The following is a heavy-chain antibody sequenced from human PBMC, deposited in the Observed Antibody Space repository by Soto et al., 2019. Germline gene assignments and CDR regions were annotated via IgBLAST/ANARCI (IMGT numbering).Heavy chain of an antibody. J-gene: IGHJ6*03. D-gene: IGHD2-2*01. Sequence: NPSETLSLTCAVYGGSFSGYYWSWIRQPPGKGLEWIGEINHSGSTNYNPSLKSRVTISVGTSKNQFSLKLSSVTAADTAVYYCARGSPDCSSTSCTDYYYYYMDVWGKGTTVTVSS. CDR1: GGSFSGYY. CDR2: INHSGST. V-gene: IGHV4-34*01. CDR3: ARGSPDCSSTSCTDYYYYYMDV.